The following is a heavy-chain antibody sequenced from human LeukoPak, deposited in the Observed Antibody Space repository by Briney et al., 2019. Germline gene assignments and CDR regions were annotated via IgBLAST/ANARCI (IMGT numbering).Heavy chain of an antibody. CDR2: IWYDGSNK. CDR3: ARWGNDYSQFDS. V-gene: IGHV3-33*01. Sequence: GGSLRLSCATSGFTFRSHAMHWVRQSPGKGLEWVAVIWYDGSNKNYADSVKGRFTISRDNSKNTLYLQMNSLRAEDTAVYFCARWGNDYSQFDSWGQGTLVTVS. CDR1: GFTFRSHA. D-gene: IGHD4-11*01. J-gene: IGHJ4*02.